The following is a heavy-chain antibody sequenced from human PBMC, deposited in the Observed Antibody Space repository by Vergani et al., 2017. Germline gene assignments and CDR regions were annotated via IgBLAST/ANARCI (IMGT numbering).Heavy chain of an antibody. CDR1: GFTFSSYS. J-gene: IGHJ3*02. CDR2: ISSGSSTI. CDR3: ARDLSGGYLRAFHI. Sequence: EVQLVESGGGLVQPGGSLRLSCAASGFTFSSYSMNWVRQAPGKGVEWVSYISSGSSTISYADSVKGRFTISRDNAKNSLFLQLNSLRDEDTAVYYCARDLSGGYLRAFHIWGQGTMVTVSS. V-gene: IGHV3-48*02. D-gene: IGHD3-10*01.